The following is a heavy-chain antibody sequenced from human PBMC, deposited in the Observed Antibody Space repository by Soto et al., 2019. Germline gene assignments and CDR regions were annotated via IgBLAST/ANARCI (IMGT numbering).Heavy chain of an antibody. J-gene: IGHJ4*02. D-gene: IGHD3-9*01. CDR2: IHPEGTNT. CDR1: GFRFRGFG. CDR3: AKDPSTGSADF. V-gene: IGHV3-23*01. Sequence: GGSLRLSCAPSGFRFRGFGMPWVRQAPGRGLEWVSTIHPEGTNTHYADSVKGRFTISRDNSKDTLYLDMNSLRAEDTAIYFCAKDPSTGSADFWGQGTLVTVSS.